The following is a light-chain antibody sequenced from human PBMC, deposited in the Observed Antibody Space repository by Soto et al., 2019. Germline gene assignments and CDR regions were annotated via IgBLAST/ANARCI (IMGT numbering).Light chain of an antibody. CDR2: AVT. J-gene: IGLJ3*02. Sequence: QSALTQPASVSGSPGQSITLSCTGTSCDVGGYNYVSWYQQHPGKAPKLMIYAVTNRPSGVSNRFSGSKSGNTASLTISGLQAEDEADYYYSSYTTNNPYVLFGGGTQLTVL. V-gene: IGLV2-14*01. CDR1: SCDVGGYNY. CDR3: SSYTTNNPYVL.